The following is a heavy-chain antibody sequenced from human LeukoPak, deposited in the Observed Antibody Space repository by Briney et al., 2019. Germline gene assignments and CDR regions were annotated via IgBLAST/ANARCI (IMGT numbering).Heavy chain of an antibody. CDR1: GFSLSGYW. Sequence: GGSLRLSCVASGFSLSGYWMYWVRQAPGKGLMYISRNNGDGSTTNYADVVKGRFTISRDNSKNTLYLQMNSLRAEDTAVYYCARDSRRYCSGGSCYATPFDYWGLGTLVTVSS. CDR2: NNGDGSTT. CDR3: ARDSRRYCSGGSCYATPFDY. D-gene: IGHD2-15*01. V-gene: IGHV3-74*01. J-gene: IGHJ4*02.